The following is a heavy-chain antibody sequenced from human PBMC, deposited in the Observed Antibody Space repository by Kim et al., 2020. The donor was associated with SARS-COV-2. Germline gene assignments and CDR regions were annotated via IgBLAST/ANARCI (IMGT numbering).Heavy chain of an antibody. CDR2: IIPIFGTA. CDR3: ARGKNYDILTGYSGDWFDP. V-gene: IGHV1-69*13. D-gene: IGHD3-9*01. Sequence: SVKVSCKASGGTFSSYAISWVRQAPGQGLEWMGGIIPIFGTANYAQKFQGRVTITADESTSTAYMELSSLRSEDTAVYYCARGKNYDILTGYSGDWFDPWGQGTLVTVSS. J-gene: IGHJ5*02. CDR1: GGTFSSYA.